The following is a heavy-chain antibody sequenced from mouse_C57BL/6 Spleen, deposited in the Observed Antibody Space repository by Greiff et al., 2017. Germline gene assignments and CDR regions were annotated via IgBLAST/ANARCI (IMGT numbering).Heavy chain of an antibody. Sequence: VQLQQPGAELVMPGASVKLSCKASGYTFTSYWMHWVKQRPGQGLEWIGEIDPSDSYTNYNQKFKGKSTLTVDKSSSTAYMQLSSLTSEDSAVYYCAISRNYFDYWGQGTTLTVSS. CDR1: GYTFTSYW. CDR2: IDPSDSYT. V-gene: IGHV1-69*01. CDR3: AISRNYFDY. J-gene: IGHJ2*01.